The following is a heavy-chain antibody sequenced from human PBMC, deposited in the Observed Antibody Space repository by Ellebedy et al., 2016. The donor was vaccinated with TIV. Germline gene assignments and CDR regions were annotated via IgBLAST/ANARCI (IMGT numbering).Heavy chain of an antibody. CDR2: VIPVFFTA. CDR1: GGTFSSYA. Sequence: SVKVSCKASGGTFSSYAVTWVRQAPGQGLEWMGGVIPVFFTAKYAQKFQGRVTITADESTSTAYMELSSLRPDDTAVYYCARGRTGVDSYGYPPFDYWGQGTLVTVSS. J-gene: IGHJ4*02. D-gene: IGHD5-18*01. V-gene: IGHV1-69*13. CDR3: ARGRTGVDSYGYPPFDY.